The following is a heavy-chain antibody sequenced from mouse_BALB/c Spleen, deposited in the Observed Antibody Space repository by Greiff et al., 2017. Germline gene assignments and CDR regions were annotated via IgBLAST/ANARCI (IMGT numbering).Heavy chain of an antibody. J-gene: IGHJ4*01. CDR3: AREGVYGNYEGGAMDY. CDR1: GYSFTDYN. D-gene: IGHD2-1*01. Sequence: EVKLMESGPELVKPGASVKVSCKASGYSFTDYNMYWVKQSHGKSLEWIGYIDPYNGGTSYNQKFKGKATLTVDKSSSTAFMHLNSLTSEDSAVYYCAREGVYGNYEGGAMDYWGQGTSVTVSS. V-gene: IGHV1S135*01. CDR2: IDPYNGGT.